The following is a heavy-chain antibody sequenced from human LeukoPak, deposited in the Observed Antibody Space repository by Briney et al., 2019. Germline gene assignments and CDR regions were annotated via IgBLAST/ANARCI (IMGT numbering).Heavy chain of an antibody. J-gene: IGHJ4*02. V-gene: IGHV3-33*01. Sequence: GGSLRLSCAASGFSFTNYGFHWVRQAPGKALEWVAVIWYDGSNIYYAGSVKGRFTISRDNSRNTLYLQMNSLRAEDTAVYYCARDGIGRISVAGSFDYWGQGTLVTVSS. D-gene: IGHD6-19*01. CDR2: IWYDGSNI. CDR3: ARDGIGRISVAGSFDY. CDR1: GFSFTNYG.